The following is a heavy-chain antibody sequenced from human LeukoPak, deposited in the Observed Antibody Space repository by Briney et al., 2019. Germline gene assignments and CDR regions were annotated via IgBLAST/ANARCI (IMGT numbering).Heavy chain of an antibody. V-gene: IGHV3-23*01. J-gene: IGHJ4*02. CDR3: AKASRGWYFDN. Sequence: GGSLRLSCAASGFTFSSYAMSWVRQAQGKGLEWVSAISGSGGTTYYTDSVKGRFTISRDNSKNTLYLQMNSLRVEDTAVYYCAKASRGWYFDNWGQGTRVTVSS. CDR2: ISGSGGTT. CDR1: GFTFSSYA. D-gene: IGHD6-19*01.